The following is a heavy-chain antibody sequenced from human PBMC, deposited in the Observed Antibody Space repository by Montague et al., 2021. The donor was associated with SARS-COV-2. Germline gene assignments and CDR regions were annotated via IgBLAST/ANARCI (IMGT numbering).Heavy chain of an antibody. CDR1: GFAFDDYA. CDR3: AKNRDHYGRLNGAFDL. J-gene: IGHJ3*01. Sequence: SLRLSCAASGFAFDDYAMHWVRQVPGRGLEWVSPIRWDSGRGEHADSVKGRFTISRDNAKNFLFLQMNSLRPEDTALYYCAKNRDHYGRLNGAFDLWGQGIMVTVSS. D-gene: IGHD3-10*01. CDR2: IRWDSGRG. V-gene: IGHV3-9*01.